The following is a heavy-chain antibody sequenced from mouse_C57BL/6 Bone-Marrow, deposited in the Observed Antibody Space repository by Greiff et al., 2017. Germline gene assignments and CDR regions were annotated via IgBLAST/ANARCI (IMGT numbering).Heavy chain of an antibody. Sequence: QVQLQQSGAELARPGASVKISCKVSGYTFTDHTIHWMKQRPEQGLEWIGYIYPRDGSTKYNEKFKGKATLTADKSSSTAYMQLNSLTSEDSAVYFCARRSLCDGYYGFFDYWGQGTTLTVSS. CDR3: ARRSLCDGYYGFFDY. CDR2: IYPRDGST. D-gene: IGHD2-3*01. CDR1: GYTFTDHT. V-gene: IGHV1-78*01. J-gene: IGHJ2*01.